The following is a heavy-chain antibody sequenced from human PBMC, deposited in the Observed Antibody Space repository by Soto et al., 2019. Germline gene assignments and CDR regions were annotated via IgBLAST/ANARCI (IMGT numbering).Heavy chain of an antibody. Sequence: PSETLSLTCTVSRGSITSSSYYWGWIRQPPGKGLEWIGYIYYSGSTNYNPSLKSRVTISVDTSKNQFSLKLTSVTAADTAVYYCARDKITGLFDYWGQGTLVTVSS. CDR2: IYYSGST. D-gene: IGHD2-8*02. V-gene: IGHV4-61*05. J-gene: IGHJ4*02. CDR3: ARDKITGLFDY. CDR1: RGSITSSSYY.